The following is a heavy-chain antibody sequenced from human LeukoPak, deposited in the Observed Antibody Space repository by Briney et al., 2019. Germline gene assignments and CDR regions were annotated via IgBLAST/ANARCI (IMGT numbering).Heavy chain of an antibody. D-gene: IGHD3-16*01. V-gene: IGHV3-74*01. Sequence: GGSLRLSCAASGFTFSGYWMDWVRQAPGKGLEWVSRINFDGSSTNYADSVKGGFTVSRENAKNTLYMQMNSLGAEDTVVYYCVRGPVLYEHNGSSPYWGQGTLVTVSS. J-gene: IGHJ4*02. CDR1: GFTFSGYW. CDR3: VRGPVLYEHNGSSPY. CDR2: INFDGSST.